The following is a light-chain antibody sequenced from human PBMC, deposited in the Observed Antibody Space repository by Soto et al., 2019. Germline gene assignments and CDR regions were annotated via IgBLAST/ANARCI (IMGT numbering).Light chain of an antibody. CDR3: QQYGSSRT. CDR1: QSVSSSY. CDR2: GAS. V-gene: IGKV3-20*01. Sequence: EIVLTQSPGTLSLSPGERATLSCRASQSVSSSYLAWYQQKPGQAPTLLIYGASSRATGIPDRFSGSGSGTDFTFTISRLEREDFAVYYWQQYGSSRTVGGGTNVELK. J-gene: IGKJ4*01.